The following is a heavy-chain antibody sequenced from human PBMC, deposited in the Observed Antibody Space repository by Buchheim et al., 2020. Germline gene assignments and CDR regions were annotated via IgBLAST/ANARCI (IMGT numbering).Heavy chain of an antibody. CDR3: ARRMTFGATPGLDP. Sequence: EVQVVEPGGGLVQPGGSLRLSCAASGFTFSSYAMTWVRQAPGKGLEWVSTIFNTAGGTYYADSVKGRFTISRDNSQNMVYLQMNTLGAEDTALYYCARRMTFGATPGLDPWGQGTL. CDR1: GFTFSSYA. J-gene: IGHJ5*02. CDR2: IFNTAGGT. D-gene: IGHD3/OR15-3a*01. V-gene: IGHV3-23*04.